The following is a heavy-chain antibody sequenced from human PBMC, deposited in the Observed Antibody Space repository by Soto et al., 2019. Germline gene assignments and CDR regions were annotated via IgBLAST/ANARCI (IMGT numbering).Heavy chain of an antibody. J-gene: IGHJ5*02. CDR1: GGTFSSSA. V-gene: IGHV1-69*01. D-gene: IGHD2-2*01. Sequence: QVQLVQSGAEAKKPGSSVKVSCKASGGTFSSSAITWVRQAPGQGLEWLGGIIPIFGTANYAQKFHGRVTITADESTSTTYRELSSLRAEDTAVYYCARAPPASYQLLPSWFDPWGQGTLVTVSS. CDR3: ARAPPASYQLLPSWFDP. CDR2: IIPIFGTA.